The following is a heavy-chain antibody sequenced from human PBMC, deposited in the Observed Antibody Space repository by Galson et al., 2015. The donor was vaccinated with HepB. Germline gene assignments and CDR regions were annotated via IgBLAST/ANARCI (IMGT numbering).Heavy chain of an antibody. V-gene: IGHV3-30*04. CDR2: ISYDGSNK. D-gene: IGHD6-13*01. CDR3: ARDAGYSSSWYDY. J-gene: IGHJ4*02. CDR1: GFTFSSYA. Sequence: SLRLSCAASGFTFSSYAMHWVRQAPGKGLEWVAVISYDGSNKYYADSVKGRFTISRDNSKNTLYLQMNSLRAEDTAVYYCARDAGYSSSWYDYWGQGTLVTVSS.